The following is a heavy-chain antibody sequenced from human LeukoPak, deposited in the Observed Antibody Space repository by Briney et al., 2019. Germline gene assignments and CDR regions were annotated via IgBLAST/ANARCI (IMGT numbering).Heavy chain of an antibody. Sequence: GGSLRLSCAASGFTFSSYSMARVRLAAGKGLEWVSVISSNSGTIFYADSVKGRFTISRDNAKNLLYLQMNSLRAEDTALYYCARGGMAVTRDLDYWGQGTLVTISS. CDR1: GFTFSSYS. D-gene: IGHD2-8*01. CDR3: ARGGMAVTRDLDY. V-gene: IGHV3-21*01. J-gene: IGHJ4*02. CDR2: ISSNSGTI.